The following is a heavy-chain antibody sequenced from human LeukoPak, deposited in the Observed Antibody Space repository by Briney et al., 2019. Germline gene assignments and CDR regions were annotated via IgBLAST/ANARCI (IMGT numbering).Heavy chain of an antibody. D-gene: IGHD3-10*01. V-gene: IGHV3-49*04. CDR1: GFAFGDYA. J-gene: IGHJ4*02. CDR2: IRSKAYGGTT. Sequence: GGSLRLSCTASGFAFGDYAVSWVRQAPGKGLEWVGFIRSKAYGGTTEYAASVKGRFTISRDDSKSIAYLQLNSLKTEDTAVYYCARFVPYFDYWGQGTLVTVSS. CDR3: ARFVPYFDY.